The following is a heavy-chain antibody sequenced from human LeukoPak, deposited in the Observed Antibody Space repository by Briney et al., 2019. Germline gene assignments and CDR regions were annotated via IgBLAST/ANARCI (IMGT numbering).Heavy chain of an antibody. CDR3: ARRPYYYDTRGAFDY. J-gene: IGHJ4*02. D-gene: IGHD3-22*01. CDR1: GGSFSGYY. V-gene: IGHV4-34*01. CDR2: INHSGST. Sequence: SETLSLTCAVYGGSFSGYYWSWIRQPPGKGLEWIGEINHSGSTNYNPSLKSRVTISVDTSKNQFSLKLSSVTAADTAVYYCARRPYYYDTRGAFDYWGQGTLVTVSS.